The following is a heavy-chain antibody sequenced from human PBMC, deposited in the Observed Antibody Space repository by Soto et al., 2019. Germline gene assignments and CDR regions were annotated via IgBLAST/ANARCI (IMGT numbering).Heavy chain of an antibody. Sequence: GGSLRLSCAASGFTFSNFAMNWVRQAPGKGLEWVSGIIGSGGTTYYADSVKGRFTISRDKSKTTLCLQMNSLRAEDTAIYYCAKHGGYSFGPGDYYGMDIWGQGTTVTVSS. CDR3: AKHGGYSFGPGDYYGMDI. J-gene: IGHJ6*02. CDR2: IIGSGGTT. CDR1: GFTFSNFA. V-gene: IGHV3-23*01. D-gene: IGHD5-18*01.